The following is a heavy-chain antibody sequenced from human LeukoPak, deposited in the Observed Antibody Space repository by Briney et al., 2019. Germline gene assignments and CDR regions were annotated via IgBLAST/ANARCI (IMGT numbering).Heavy chain of an antibody. CDR3: AFGLWFADAFDM. CDR2: IYSGGST. Sequence: GGSLRLSCAASGFTVSSNYMSWVRQAPGKGLEWVSVIYSGGSTYYADSVKGRFTISRDNSKNTLYLQMNSVRVEDTAVYYCAFGLWFADAFDMWGQGTMVTVSS. V-gene: IGHV3-53*05. D-gene: IGHD3-10*01. J-gene: IGHJ3*02. CDR1: GFTVSSNY.